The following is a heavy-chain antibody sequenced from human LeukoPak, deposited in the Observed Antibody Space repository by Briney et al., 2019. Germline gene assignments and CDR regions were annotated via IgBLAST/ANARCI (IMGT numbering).Heavy chain of an antibody. CDR2: INAGNGKT. J-gene: IGHJ3*02. D-gene: IGHD2-2*01. CDR3: ARGFRRCSSTSCYGHGAFDI. V-gene: IGHV1-3*01. CDR1: GYTFGSVT. Sequence: GASVKVSCKASGYTFGSVTMHWVRQAPGQRLEWVGWINAGNGKTEYSQKFQGRVTITRDTSASTAYMELSSLRSEDTAVYYCARGFRRCSSTSCYGHGAFDIWGQGTMVTVSS.